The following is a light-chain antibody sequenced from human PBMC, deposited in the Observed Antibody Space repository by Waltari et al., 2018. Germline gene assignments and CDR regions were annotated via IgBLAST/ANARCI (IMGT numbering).Light chain of an antibody. J-gene: IGLJ1*01. CDR2: AVS. CDR3: SSYTSSSTLV. Sequence: QSALTHPPPVSGSPGQSITTPCPGTSSDVGVYNYFSWYQQHPRKAPKLMIYAVSNRPSGVSNRFSGSKSGNTASLTISGLQAEDEADYYCSSYTSSSTLVFGTGTKVTVL. CDR1: SSDVGVYNY. V-gene: IGLV2-14*01.